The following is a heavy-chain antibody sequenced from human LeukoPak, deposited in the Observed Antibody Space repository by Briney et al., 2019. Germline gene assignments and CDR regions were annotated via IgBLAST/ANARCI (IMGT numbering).Heavy chain of an antibody. CDR3: ASPPIAAAAVDY. CDR1: GFTFSTYA. Sequence: PGGSLRLSCAASGFTFSTYAMHWLRQAPGKGLEWGALISYDGSNKYYADSVKVRFTTSTDNSKDTLYLQMKSLRAEATALYYCASPPIAAAAVDYWGQGTLVTVSS. V-gene: IGHV3-30-3*01. CDR2: ISYDGSNK. J-gene: IGHJ4*02. D-gene: IGHD6-13*01.